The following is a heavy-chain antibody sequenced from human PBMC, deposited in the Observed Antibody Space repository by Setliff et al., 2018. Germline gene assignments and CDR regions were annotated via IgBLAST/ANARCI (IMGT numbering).Heavy chain of an antibody. Sequence: SVKVSCKASGGTFSSYGISWVRQAPGQGLEWMGGIIPIFGTANYAQKFQGRVTITADESTSTAYMELSSLRPEDTAVYYCARVSRTIVGARGFDYWGQGTLVTVSS. J-gene: IGHJ4*02. V-gene: IGHV1-69*13. CDR2: IIPIFGTA. D-gene: IGHD1-26*01. CDR1: GGTFSSYG. CDR3: ARVSRTIVGARGFDY.